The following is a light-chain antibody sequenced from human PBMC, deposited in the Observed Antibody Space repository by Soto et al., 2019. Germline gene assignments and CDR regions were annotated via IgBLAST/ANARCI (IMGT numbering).Light chain of an antibody. V-gene: IGLV1-44*01. CDR3: SSYTSSSTVV. CDR1: SSNIGTKT. J-gene: IGLJ2*01. CDR2: SNN. Sequence: QSVLPQPPSASGTPGQTVTISCSGSSSNIGTKTVNWYQQRPGTAPKLILYSNNQRPPGVPDRFSGSKSGTSASLAIRRLQSGDEADYYCSSYTSSSTVVFGGGTKLTVL.